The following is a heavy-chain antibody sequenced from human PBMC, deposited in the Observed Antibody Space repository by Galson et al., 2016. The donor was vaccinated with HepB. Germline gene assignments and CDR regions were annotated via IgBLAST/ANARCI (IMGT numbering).Heavy chain of an antibody. Sequence: SLRLSCAASGFTFGSYGMTWVRQAPGKGLECVASISRRGDSRDYADSVKGRFTISRDNVNNLAFLQMNSLRVEDTAVYYCARSVEGHFDYWGRGTLVTVSS. D-gene: IGHD1-1*01. CDR1: GFTFGSYG. J-gene: IGHJ4*02. CDR2: ISRRGDSR. V-gene: IGHV3-48*01. CDR3: ARSVEGHFDY.